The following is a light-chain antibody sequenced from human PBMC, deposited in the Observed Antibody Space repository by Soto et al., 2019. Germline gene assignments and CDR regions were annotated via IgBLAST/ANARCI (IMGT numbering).Light chain of an antibody. CDR2: EVN. V-gene: IGLV2-8*01. CDR3: SSYAGRNIVL. J-gene: IGLJ2*01. Sequence: QSALTQPPSASGSPGQSVTIACTGTSSDVGGYKYVSWYQQHPGKAPKLMIYEVNKRPSGVPDRFSGSKSGDTASLTVSGLQADDEADYFCSSYAGRNIVLFGGGTKLTVL. CDR1: SSDVGGYKY.